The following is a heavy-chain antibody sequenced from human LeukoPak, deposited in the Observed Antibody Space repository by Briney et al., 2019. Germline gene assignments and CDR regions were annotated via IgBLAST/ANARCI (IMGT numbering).Heavy chain of an antibody. V-gene: IGHV1-2*02. CDR2: IHVDNGGT. Sequence: GASVKVSCKASGYTFTGHYVHWVRQAPGQGLEWMGWIHVDNGGTNYAQNFQGRVTMTRDTSISTAYMELSRLRSDDTAVYYCARPAKDYFDSNGHYSSYFFDYWGQGTLVTVSS. D-gene: IGHD3-22*01. J-gene: IGHJ4*02. CDR3: ARPAKDYFDSNGHYSSYFFDY. CDR1: GYTFTGHY.